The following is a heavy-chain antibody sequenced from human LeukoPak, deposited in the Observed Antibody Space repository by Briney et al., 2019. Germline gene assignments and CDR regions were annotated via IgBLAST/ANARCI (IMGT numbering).Heavy chain of an antibody. CDR2: ISGSVGST. D-gene: IGHD3-10*01. CDR3: AKVSGRGGVLLWFGDGDYFDY. V-gene: IGHV3-23*01. CDR1: GFTFSSYG. J-gene: IGHJ4*02. Sequence: GGSLRLSCAASGFTFSSYGMSWVRQAPGKGLEWVSAISGSVGSTYYEDSVKGRFTISRDNSKNTLYLQMNSLRAEDTAVYYCAKVSGRGGVLLWFGDGDYFDYWGQGTLVTVSS.